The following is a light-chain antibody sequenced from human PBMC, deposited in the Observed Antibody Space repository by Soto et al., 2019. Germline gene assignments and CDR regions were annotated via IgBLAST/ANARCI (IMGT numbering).Light chain of an antibody. CDR2: KTS. V-gene: IGKV1-5*03. J-gene: IGKJ1*01. CDR1: QSISVW. CDR3: THYNDYSPT. Sequence: DIHMTQSPSTLSASVGDRVTITCRASQSISVWLAWYQQKPGKAPNLLMYKTSSLETGDPSRFSGSGSGTEITLTISSLQPDEFATYYCTHYNDYSPTFGQRPQVEIK.